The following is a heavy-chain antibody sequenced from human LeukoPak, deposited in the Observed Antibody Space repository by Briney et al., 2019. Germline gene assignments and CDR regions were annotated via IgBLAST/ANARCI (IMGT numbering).Heavy chain of an antibody. CDR1: GGSISGYY. J-gene: IGHJ4*02. D-gene: IGHD3-22*01. CDR3: ARGSYDSSGYYFESYYFDY. CDR2: IYSTGRP. Sequence: PSETLSLTCTVSGGSISGYYWSWIRQPAGKGLEWIGRIYSTGRPYYNPSLNSRVTVSVDTSKNQFSLKLDSVTAADTAVYYCARGSYDSSGYYFESYYFDYWGQGTLVTVSS. V-gene: IGHV4-4*07.